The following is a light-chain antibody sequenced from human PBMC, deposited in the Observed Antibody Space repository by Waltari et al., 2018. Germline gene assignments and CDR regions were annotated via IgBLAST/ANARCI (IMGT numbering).Light chain of an antibody. Sequence: QSVLPQPPSASGTPGQPVTLSCPGGTANSATNYECWYHQVPGPAPHPLLYRNNQRPSGVPARFSGSKSGTSASLAISGLRSEDEADYYCAAWDDSLSGWVFGGGTKLTVL. CDR3: AAWDDSLSGWV. J-gene: IGLJ3*02. CDR1: TANSATNY. V-gene: IGLV1-47*01. CDR2: RNN.